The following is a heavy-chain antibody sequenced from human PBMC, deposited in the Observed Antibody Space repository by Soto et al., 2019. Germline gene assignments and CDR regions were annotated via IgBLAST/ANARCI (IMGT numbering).Heavy chain of an antibody. V-gene: IGHV1-69*06. CDR2: IIPIFGTA. Sequence: ASVKVSCKASGYVFIGYGISWVRQAPGQGLEWMGGIIPIFGTANYAQKFQGRVTITADKSTSTAYMELSSLRSEDTAVYYCARDRGGGEHHYWGQGTLVTVSS. CDR1: GYVFIGYG. D-gene: IGHD2-21*01. CDR3: ARDRGGGEHHY. J-gene: IGHJ4*02.